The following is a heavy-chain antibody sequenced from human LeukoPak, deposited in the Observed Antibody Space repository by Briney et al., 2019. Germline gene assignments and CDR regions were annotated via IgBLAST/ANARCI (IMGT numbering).Heavy chain of an antibody. D-gene: IGHD3-22*01. V-gene: IGHV1-2*02. CDR2: INPNSGGT. CDR3: ARVEYDSSGSHLNY. J-gene: IGHJ4*02. CDR1: GYTFTAYY. Sequence: ASVKVSCKASGYTFTAYYIHWVRQAPGQGLEWMGWINPNSGGTNYAQKFQGRVTMTRDTSISTAYMELSRLRSDDTAVYYCARVEYDSSGSHLNYWGQGTLVTVSS.